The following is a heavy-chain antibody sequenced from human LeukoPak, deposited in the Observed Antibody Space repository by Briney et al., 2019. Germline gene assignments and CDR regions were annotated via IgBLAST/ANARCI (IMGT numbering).Heavy chain of an antibody. CDR3: AELGITMIGGV. V-gene: IGHV3-48*04. D-gene: IGHD3-10*02. CDR2: ISSSGSTI. J-gene: IGHJ6*04. Sequence: GGSLRLSCAASGFTFSSYWMSWVRQAPGKGLEWASYISSSGSTIYYADSVKGRFTIFRDNAKNSLYLQMNSLRAEDTAVYYCAELGITMIGGVWGKGTTVTISS. CDR1: GFTFSSYW.